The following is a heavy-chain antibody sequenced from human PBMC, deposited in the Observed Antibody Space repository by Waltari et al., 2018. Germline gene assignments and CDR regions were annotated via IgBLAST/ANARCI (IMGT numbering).Heavy chain of an antibody. Sequence: EVQLVESGGGLVKPGGSLRLSCAASGFTFSSYSMNWVRQAPGKGLEWVSSISSSSSYIYYADSVKGRFTISRDNAKNSLYLQMNSLRAEDTAVYYCARDIVGSYGAFDYWGQGTLVTVSS. D-gene: IGHD1-26*01. J-gene: IGHJ4*02. CDR1: GFTFSSYS. CDR2: ISSSSSYI. CDR3: ARDIVGSYGAFDY. V-gene: IGHV3-21*01.